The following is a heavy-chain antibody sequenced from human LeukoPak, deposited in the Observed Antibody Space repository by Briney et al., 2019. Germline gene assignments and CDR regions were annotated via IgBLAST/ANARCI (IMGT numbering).Heavy chain of an antibody. Sequence: SETLSLTCAVYGGSFSGYYWSWIRQPPGEGLEWIGEINHSGSTNYNPSLKSRVTISVDTSKNQFSLKLSSVTAADTAVYYCARGRRYPQTWGQGTLVTVSS. CDR3: ARGRRYPQT. J-gene: IGHJ5*02. V-gene: IGHV4-34*01. CDR2: INHSGST. CDR1: GGSFSGYY. D-gene: IGHD3-16*02.